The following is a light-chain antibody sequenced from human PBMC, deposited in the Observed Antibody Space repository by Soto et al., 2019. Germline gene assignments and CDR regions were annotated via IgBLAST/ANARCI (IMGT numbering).Light chain of an antibody. Sequence: EIVLTQSPGTLSVSPGERATLSCRASQTISSNYLAWYQQKPGLAPSLLIYGTSSRATGIPDRFSGSGSGTDFPLTISRLEPEDSAIYYCQQYGSWTFGQGTKVEIK. V-gene: IGKV3-20*01. CDR2: GTS. J-gene: IGKJ1*01. CDR3: QQYGSWT. CDR1: QTISSNY.